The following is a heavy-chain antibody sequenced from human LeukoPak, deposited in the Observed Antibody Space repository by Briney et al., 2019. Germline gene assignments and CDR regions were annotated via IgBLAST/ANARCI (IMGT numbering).Heavy chain of an antibody. D-gene: IGHD3-10*01. CDR1: GFDFRSNE. Sequence: GGSLRLSCAASGFDFRSNEMNWVRQAPGKGPEWLSFISSAGTIRYYADSVKGRFTISRDNAKNSVFLQINSLRAEDTAVYYCASRDRGPYGLDVWGQGTTVIVSS. J-gene: IGHJ6*02. CDR2: ISSAGTIR. V-gene: IGHV3-48*03. CDR3: ASRDRGPYGLDV.